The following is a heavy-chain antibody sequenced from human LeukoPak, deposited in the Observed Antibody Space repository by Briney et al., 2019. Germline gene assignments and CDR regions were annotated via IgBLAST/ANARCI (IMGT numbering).Heavy chain of an antibody. CDR2: IKQDGSEK. CDR1: GFTFSSYW. V-gene: IGHV3-7*01. CDR3: ARDPPPASSSWYWDYYYGMDV. J-gene: IGHJ6*02. Sequence: PGGSLRLSCAASGFTFSSYWMSWVRQAPGKGLEWVANIKQDGSEKYYVDSVKGRFTISRDNAKNSLYLQMNSLRAEDTAVYYCARDPPPASSSWYWDYYYGMDVWGQGTTVTVSS. D-gene: IGHD6-13*01.